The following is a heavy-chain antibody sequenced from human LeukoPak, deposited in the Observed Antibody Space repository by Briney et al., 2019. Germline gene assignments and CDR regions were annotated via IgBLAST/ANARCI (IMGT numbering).Heavy chain of an antibody. CDR2: INPSGGST. J-gene: IGHJ4*02. V-gene: IGHV1-46*01. CDR3: ARDHRDSSSSRGYYFDY. Sequence: ASVKVSCKASGYTFTNYYTHWVRQAPGQGLEWMGIINPSGGSTSSAQKFQGRVTMTRDTSTSTFYMELSSLRSEDTAVYYCARDHRDSSSSRGYYFDYWGQGTLVTVSS. D-gene: IGHD6-6*01. CDR1: GYTFTNYY.